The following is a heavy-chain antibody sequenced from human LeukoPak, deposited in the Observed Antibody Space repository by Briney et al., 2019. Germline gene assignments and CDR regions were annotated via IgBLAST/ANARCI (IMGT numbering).Heavy chain of an antibody. J-gene: IGHJ4*02. CDR2: IYHSGST. Sequence: SETLSLTCTVSGYSISSGYYWGWIRQPPGKGLEWIGNIYHSGSTYYNPSLKSRVTISVDRSKNQFSLKLSSVTAADTAVYYCARALRVAGRGGFDSWGQGTLVTVSS. D-gene: IGHD6-19*01. CDR1: GYSISSGYY. V-gene: IGHV4-38-2*02. CDR3: ARALRVAGRGGFDS.